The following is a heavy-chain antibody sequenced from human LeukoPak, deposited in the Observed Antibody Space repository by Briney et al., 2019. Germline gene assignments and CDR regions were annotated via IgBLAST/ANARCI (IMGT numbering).Heavy chain of an antibody. CDR3: ASDALKDYGDYLWTFDY. CDR2: IYYSGST. CDR1: GGSISSGDYH. J-gene: IGHJ4*02. V-gene: IGHV4-30-4*01. Sequence: SQTLSLTCTVSGGSISSGDYHWSWIRQPPGKGLEWIGYIYYSGSTYYNPSLKSRVTISVDTSKNQFSLKLSSVTAADTAVYYCASDALKDYGDYLWTFDYWGQGTLVTVSS. D-gene: IGHD4-17*01.